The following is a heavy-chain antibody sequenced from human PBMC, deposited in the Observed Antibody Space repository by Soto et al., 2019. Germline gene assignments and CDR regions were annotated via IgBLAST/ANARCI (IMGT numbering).Heavy chain of an antibody. CDR3: ARGHSTGCSNGVCSVFYSHAMDV. J-gene: IGHJ6*02. V-gene: IGHV1-2*04. D-gene: IGHD2-8*01. Sequence: ASVKVSCKASGYSFTDYHIHGVRQAPGQGLEWLGRINPKSGGTSTAQKFQGWVTMTRDRSISTVYMELTRLSSDDTAVYLRARGHSTGCSNGVCSVFYSHAMDVWGQGTTVTVSS. CDR2: INPKSGGT. CDR1: GYSFTDYH.